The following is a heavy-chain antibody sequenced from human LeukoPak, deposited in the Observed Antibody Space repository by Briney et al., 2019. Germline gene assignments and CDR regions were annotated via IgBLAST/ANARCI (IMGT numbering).Heavy chain of an antibody. V-gene: IGHV1-69*05. Sequence: ASVKVSCKASGGTFSNYAISWVRQAPGQGLEWMGGSIPIFGATKYAQKFQGRVTIATDESTSTAYMELSSLRSEDTAVYYCARLRRSSAYYYYGMDVWGQGTTVTVSS. CDR2: SIPIFGAT. CDR3: ARLRRSSAYYYYGMDV. J-gene: IGHJ6*02. CDR1: GGTFSNYA.